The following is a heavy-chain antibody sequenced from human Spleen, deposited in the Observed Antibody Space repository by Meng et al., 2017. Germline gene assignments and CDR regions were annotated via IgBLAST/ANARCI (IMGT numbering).Heavy chain of an antibody. CDR1: GDSVSGNSAA. Sequence: QVQLQQSGPGLVEPSQTLSLTCAISGDSVSGNSAAWNWIRQSPSRGLEWLGRTYYRSEWYNDYAVSVQGRITINADTSMNQFPLQLNSVTPEDTAVYYCAHGWAFDYWGQGTLVTVSS. V-gene: IGHV6-1*01. D-gene: IGHD6-19*01. CDR3: AHGWAFDY. J-gene: IGHJ4*02. CDR2: TYYRSEWYN.